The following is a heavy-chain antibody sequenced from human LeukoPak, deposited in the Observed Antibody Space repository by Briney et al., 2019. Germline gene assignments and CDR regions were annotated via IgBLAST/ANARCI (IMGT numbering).Heavy chain of an antibody. J-gene: IGHJ4*02. V-gene: IGHV1-69*13. CDR1: GGSFSNYA. CDR2: IIPIFGTA. Sequence: SVKVSCMASGGSFSNYAISWVRQAPGQGLEWMGGIIPIFGTANYAQKFQGRVTITADESASTVYMELSSLRSEDTAVYYCARDLGGLDNWGQGTLVSVSS. CDR3: ARDLGGLDN. D-gene: IGHD1-26*01.